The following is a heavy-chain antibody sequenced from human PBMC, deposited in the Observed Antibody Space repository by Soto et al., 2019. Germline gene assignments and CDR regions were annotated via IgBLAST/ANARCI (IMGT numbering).Heavy chain of an antibody. D-gene: IGHD3-3*01. CDR1: GFTFSSYW. CDR3: ARDPASDDFWSGYYHYYFDY. CDR2: INSDGSST. V-gene: IGHV3-74*01. J-gene: IGHJ4*02. Sequence: GGSLRLSCAASGFTFSSYWMHWVRQAPGKGLVWVSRINSDGSSTSYADSVKGRFTISRDNAKNTLYLQMNSLRAEDTAVYYCARDPASDDFWSGYYHYYFDYWGQGTLVTVSS.